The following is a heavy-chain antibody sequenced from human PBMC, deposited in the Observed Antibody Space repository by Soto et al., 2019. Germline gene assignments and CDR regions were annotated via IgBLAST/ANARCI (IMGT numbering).Heavy chain of an antibody. CDR3: ARQGGSSSDFGRYYYYGMDV. V-gene: IGHV4-39*01. J-gene: IGHJ6*02. CDR1: GGSISISSYY. Sequence: SETLSLTFTVSGGSISISSYYWGLIRQPPXKXXEWIGSIYYSGSKYYNKSLKSRVTIYVDKSKNQFSLKLSSVTAEETAVYYCARQGGSSSDFGRYYYYGMDVWGQGTTVTVSS. D-gene: IGHD6-6*01. CDR2: IYYSGSK.